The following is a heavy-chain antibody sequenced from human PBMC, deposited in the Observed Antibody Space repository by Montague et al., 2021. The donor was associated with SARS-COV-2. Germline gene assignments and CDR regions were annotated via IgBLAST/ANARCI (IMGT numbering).Heavy chain of an antibody. Sequence: TLSLTCTVSGGSISSGGYYWSWIRQHPGKGLEWIGYIYYDGYTYYNPPLKSRVTISVDTSKNQFSLNLSSVTAADTAVYYCARDAIGAAGGYGMDVWGQGTTVTVSS. V-gene: IGHV4-31*03. D-gene: IGHD2-2*01. CDR2: IYYDGYT. CDR3: ARDAIGAAGGYGMDV. J-gene: IGHJ6*02. CDR1: GGSISSGGYY.